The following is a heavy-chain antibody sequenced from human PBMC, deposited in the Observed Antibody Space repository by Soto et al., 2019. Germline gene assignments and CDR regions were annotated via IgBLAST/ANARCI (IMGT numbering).Heavy chain of an antibody. CDR2: INPGNTNT. CDR3: ARSAISPYGGLIGPFDY. D-gene: IGHD3-16*02. J-gene: IGHJ4*02. Sequence: QVQLVQSGGEEKKPGASAKLSCKASGYTFTAYAIHWLRQAPGQRLEWMAWINPGNTNTKYSQKFLGRVSIARDTSASTAYLELGSLRSEDTAVYYCARSAISPYGGLIGPFDYWGQGNLVTVSS. CDR1: GYTFTAYA. V-gene: IGHV1-3*05.